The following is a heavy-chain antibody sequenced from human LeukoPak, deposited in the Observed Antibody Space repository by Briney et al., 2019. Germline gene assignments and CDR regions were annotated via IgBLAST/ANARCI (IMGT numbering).Heavy chain of an antibody. CDR1: GFTFSSYG. CDR3: ARAGYCSGGSCRGYYYYYMDV. Sequence: PGGSLRLSCAASGFTFSSYGMHWVRQAPGKGLEWVAVISYDGSNKYYADSVKGRFTISRDNSKNTLYLQMNSLRAEDTAVYYCARAGYCSGGSCRGYYYYYMDVWGKGTTVTVSS. V-gene: IGHV3-30*19. J-gene: IGHJ6*03. CDR2: ISYDGSNK. D-gene: IGHD2-15*01.